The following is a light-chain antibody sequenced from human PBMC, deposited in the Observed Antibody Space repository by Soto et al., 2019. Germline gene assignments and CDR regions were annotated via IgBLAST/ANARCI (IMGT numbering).Light chain of an antibody. V-gene: IGKV3-15*01. CDR2: GAS. Sequence: EVVVTQSPRTLSVSPGERATLSCRASQSVSTNVAWYQQKPGQAPRLLISGASTRAAGVSARFTGSGSGTEFTLTISSLQSDDFAVYYCQQYHYRPPRTFGPGTRVDIK. CDR1: QSVSTN. J-gene: IGKJ1*01. CDR3: QQYHYRPPRT.